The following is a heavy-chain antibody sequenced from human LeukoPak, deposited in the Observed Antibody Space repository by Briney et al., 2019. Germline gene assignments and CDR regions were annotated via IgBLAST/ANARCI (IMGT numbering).Heavy chain of an antibody. Sequence: PGGSLRLSCAASGFTFSSYAMSWVRQAPGKGLEWVSAISGSGGSTYYADSVKGRFTISRDNSKNTLYLQMNSLRAEDTAVYYCAKDSSSGGYYYYYYMDVWGKGTTVTVSS. CDR2: ISGSGGST. V-gene: IGHV3-23*01. J-gene: IGHJ6*03. D-gene: IGHD6-19*01. CDR1: GFTFSSYA. CDR3: AKDSSSGGYYYYYYMDV.